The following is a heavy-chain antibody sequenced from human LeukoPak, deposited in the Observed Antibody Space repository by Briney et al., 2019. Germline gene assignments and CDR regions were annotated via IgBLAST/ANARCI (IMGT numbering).Heavy chain of an antibody. J-gene: IGHJ6*03. V-gene: IGHV4-38-2*02. CDR2: IYHSGST. CDR1: GYSISSGHY. Sequence: SETLSLTCTVSGYSISSGHYWGWIRHPPGKGLEWIGNIYHSGSTYYNPSLKSRVTISVDTSKNQFSLKLSSVTAADTAVYYCARARKPYYYYYMDVWGKGTTVTISS. CDR3: ARARKPYYYYYMDV.